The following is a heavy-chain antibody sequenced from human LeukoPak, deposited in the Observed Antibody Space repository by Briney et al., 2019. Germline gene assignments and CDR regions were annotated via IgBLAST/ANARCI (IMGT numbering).Heavy chain of an antibody. V-gene: IGHV3-30*18. J-gene: IGHJ4*02. Sequence: GRSLRLSCAASGFTFSSYGMHWVRQAPGKGLEWVAVISYDGSSKYYADSVKGRFTISRDNSKNTLYLQMNSLRAEDTAVYYCAKDEGYDYVWGSYRPAPLTYWGQGTLVTVSS. CDR1: GFTFSSYG. D-gene: IGHD3-16*02. CDR2: ISYDGSSK. CDR3: AKDEGYDYVWGSYRPAPLTY.